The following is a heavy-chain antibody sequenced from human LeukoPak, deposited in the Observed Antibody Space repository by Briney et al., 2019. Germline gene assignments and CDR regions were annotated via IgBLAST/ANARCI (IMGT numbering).Heavy chain of an antibody. CDR3: ARRHDYGDP. CDR2: ITSSGRTI. J-gene: IGHJ5*02. Sequence: GGSLRLSCAASGFSFSDYYMSWIRQAPGKGLEWVSYITSSGRTIYYADSVKGRFTISGDNAKNSLYLQMNSLRAEDTAVYFCARRHDYGDPWGQGTLVTVSS. D-gene: IGHD4-17*01. V-gene: IGHV3-11*01. CDR1: GFSFSDYY.